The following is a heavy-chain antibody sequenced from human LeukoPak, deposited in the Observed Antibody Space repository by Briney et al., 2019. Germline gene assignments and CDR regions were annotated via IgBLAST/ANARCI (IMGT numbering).Heavy chain of an antibody. J-gene: IGHJ4*02. CDR3: ARAFSGSPFDY. CDR1: GGSFSGYY. D-gene: IGHD3-3*02. V-gene: IGHV4-34*01. Sequence: KPSETLSLTCAVYGGSFSGYYWSWIRQPPGKGLEWIGEINHSGSTNYNPSLKSRVTISVDTSKNQFSLKLSSVTAADTAVYYCARAFSGSPFDYWGQGTLVTVS. CDR2: INHSGST.